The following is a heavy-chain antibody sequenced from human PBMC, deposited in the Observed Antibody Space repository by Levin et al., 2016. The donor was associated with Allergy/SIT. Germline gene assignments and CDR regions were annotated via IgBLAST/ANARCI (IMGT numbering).Heavy chain of an antibody. CDR1: GFTFDDYA. CDR2: ISWNSGSI. V-gene: IGHV3-9*01. D-gene: IGHD3-3*01. CDR3: AKATYYDFWSGNFDY. J-gene: IGHJ4*02. Sequence: SLKISCAASGFTFDDYAMHWVRQAPGKGLEWVSGISWNSGSIGYADSVKGRFTISRDNAKNSLYLQMNSLRAEDTALYYCAKATYYDFWSGNFDYWGQGTLVTVSS.